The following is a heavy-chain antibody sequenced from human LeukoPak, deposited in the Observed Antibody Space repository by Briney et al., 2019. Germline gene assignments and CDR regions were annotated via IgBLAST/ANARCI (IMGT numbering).Heavy chain of an antibody. D-gene: IGHD3-22*01. Sequence: GGSLRLSCAASGLTFSSHWMHWVRQAPGKGLEWVAVISYDGSNKYYADSVKGRFTISRDNSKNTLYLQMNSLRAEDTAVYYSYLDYYDSSGYSAVYWGQGTLVTVSS. CDR2: ISYDGSNK. CDR3: YLDYYDSSGYSAVY. V-gene: IGHV3-30-3*01. CDR1: GLTFSSHW. J-gene: IGHJ4*02.